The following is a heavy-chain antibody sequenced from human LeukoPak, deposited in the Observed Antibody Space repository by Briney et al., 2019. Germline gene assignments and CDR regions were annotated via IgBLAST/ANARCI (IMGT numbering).Heavy chain of an antibody. J-gene: IGHJ5*02. Sequence: GGSLRLSCAASGFTFSSYWMSWVRQAPGKGLEWVSYISSSSSYTNYADSVKGRFTISRDNAKNSLYLQMNSLRAEDTAVYYCARSGGSYNNWFDPWGQGTLVTVSS. V-gene: IGHV3-21*05. CDR1: GFTFSSYW. D-gene: IGHD1-26*01. CDR2: ISSSSSYT. CDR3: ARSGGSYNNWFDP.